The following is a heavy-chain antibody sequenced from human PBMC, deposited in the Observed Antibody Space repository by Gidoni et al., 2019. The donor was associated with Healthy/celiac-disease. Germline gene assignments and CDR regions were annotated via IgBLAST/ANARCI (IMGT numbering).Heavy chain of an antibody. CDR1: GYTFTSYY. CDR2: INPSGGST. D-gene: IGHD6-13*01. Sequence: QVQLVQSGAEVKKPGASVKVSCKASGYTFTSYYMHWVRQAPGQGLEWMGIINPSGGSTSYAQKFQGRVTMTRDTSTSTVYMELSSLRSEDTAVYYCARDSSSSWNQGYYGMDVWGQGTTVTVSS. V-gene: IGHV1-46*01. J-gene: IGHJ6*02. CDR3: ARDSSSSWNQGYYGMDV.